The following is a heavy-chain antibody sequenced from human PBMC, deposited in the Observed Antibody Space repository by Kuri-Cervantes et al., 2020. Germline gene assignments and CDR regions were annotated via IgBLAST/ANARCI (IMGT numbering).Heavy chain of an antibody. Sequence: LSLTCAASGFTVSSNYMSWVRQAPGKGLEWVSVIYSGGSTYYADSVKGRFTISRDNSKNTLYLQMNSLRAEDTAVYYCAKDGADHDAFDIWGQGTMVTVSS. D-gene: IGHD4-17*01. V-gene: IGHV3-53*01. CDR3: AKDGADHDAFDI. J-gene: IGHJ3*02. CDR2: IYSGGST. CDR1: GFTVSSNY.